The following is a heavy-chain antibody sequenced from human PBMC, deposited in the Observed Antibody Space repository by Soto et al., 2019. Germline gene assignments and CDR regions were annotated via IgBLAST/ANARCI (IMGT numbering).Heavy chain of an antibody. CDR3: ARDQTYTSSSKYGMDV. CDR2: IYYSGST. CDR1: GGSIRSYY. V-gene: IGHV4-59*01. D-gene: IGHD6-13*01. J-gene: IGHJ6*02. Sequence: SETLSLTCTVSGGSIRSYYWSWIRQPPGKGLEWIGYIYYSGSTNYNPSLKSRVTISVDTSKNQFSLKLSSVTAADTAVYYCARDQTYTSSSKYGMDVWGQGTTVTVSS.